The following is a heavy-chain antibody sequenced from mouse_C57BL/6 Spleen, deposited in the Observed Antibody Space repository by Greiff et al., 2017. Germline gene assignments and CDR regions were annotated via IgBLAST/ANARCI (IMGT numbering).Heavy chain of an antibody. V-gene: IGHV1-15*01. Sequence: VQLQQSGAELVRPGASVTLSCKASGYTFTDYEMHWVKQTPVHGLEWIGAIDPETGGTAYNQKFKGKAILTADKSSSTAYMELRSLTSEDSAVYYCTRKCSGSHYFDYWGQGTTLTVSS. CDR2: IDPETGGT. CDR3: TRKCSGSHYFDY. D-gene: IGHD1-1*01. J-gene: IGHJ2*01. CDR1: GYTFTDYE.